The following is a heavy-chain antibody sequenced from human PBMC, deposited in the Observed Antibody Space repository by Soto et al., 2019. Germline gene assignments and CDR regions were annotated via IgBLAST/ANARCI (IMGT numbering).Heavy chain of an antibody. CDR1: GFTFSSYA. V-gene: IGHV3-23*01. CDR2: ISGSGGST. J-gene: IGHJ6*02. D-gene: IGHD4-17*01. CDR3: AKGSHSRCPDYGDCITKGAMDV. Sequence: GGPLRLSRAASGFTFSSYAMSWVRQAPGKGLEWVSAISGSGGSTYYADSVKGRFTISRDNSKNTLYLQMNSLRAEDTAVYYCAKGSHSRCPDYGDCITKGAMDVWGQGTTVTVSS.